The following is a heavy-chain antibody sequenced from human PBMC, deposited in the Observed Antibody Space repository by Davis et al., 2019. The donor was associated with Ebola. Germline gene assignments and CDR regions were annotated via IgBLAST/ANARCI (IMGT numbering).Heavy chain of an antibody. V-gene: IGHV4-59*01. D-gene: IGHD3-3*01. CDR2: IYYSGST. CDR3: ARDFGDEGSRGLYYYYGMDV. Sequence: PSETLSLTCTVSGGSISSYYWSWIRQPPGKGLEWIGYIYYSGSTNYNPSLKSRVTISVDTSKNQFSLKLSSVTAADTAVYYCARDFGDEGSRGLYYYYGMDVWGQGTTVTVSS. CDR1: GGSISSYY. J-gene: IGHJ6*02.